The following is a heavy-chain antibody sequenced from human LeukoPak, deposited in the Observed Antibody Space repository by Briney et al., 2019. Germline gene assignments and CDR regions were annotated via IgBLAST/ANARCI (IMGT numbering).Heavy chain of an antibody. J-gene: IGHJ4*02. CDR2: INHSGST. CDR1: GESFSDYY. D-gene: IGHD6-6*01. V-gene: IGHV4-34*01. CDR3: ARAGFALAPHRGTPFDY. Sequence: SSETLSLTCAVYGESFSDYYWSWIRQPPGKGLEWSGEINHSGSTNYSPSLKSRVTISVKTSKSQFSLKLTSVTAADTAVYYCARAGFALAPHRGTPFDYWGQGTLVTVSS.